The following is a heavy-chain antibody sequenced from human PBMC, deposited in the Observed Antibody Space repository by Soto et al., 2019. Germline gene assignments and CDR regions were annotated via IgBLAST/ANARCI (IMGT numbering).Heavy chain of an antibody. V-gene: IGHV3-15*07. D-gene: IGHD3-3*01. Sequence: PGGSLRLSCAASGFTFSNAWMNWVRQAPGKGLEWVGRIKSKTDGGTTDYAAPVKGRFTISRDDSKNTLYLQMNSLKTEDTAVYYCRVEYYDFWSGPSEDTDFDYWGQGTLVTVSS. CDR3: RVEYYDFWSGPSEDTDFDY. J-gene: IGHJ4*02. CDR1: GFTFSNAW. CDR2: IKSKTDGGTT.